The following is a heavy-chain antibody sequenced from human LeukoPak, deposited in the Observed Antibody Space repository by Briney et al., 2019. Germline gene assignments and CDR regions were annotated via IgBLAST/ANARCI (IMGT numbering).Heavy chain of an antibody. CDR2: FDVAETDT. J-gene: IGHJ6*03. CDR3: ARGPYYYYYMDV. CDR1: GYTLSELS. Sequence: EASVKVSCKVSGYTLSELSMHWVRQSPGKGLEWMGGFDVAETDTIYAQKFQGRVTMTEDTSTDTAYMELSSLRSEDTAVYYCARGPYYYYYMDVWGKGTTVTVSS. V-gene: IGHV1-24*01.